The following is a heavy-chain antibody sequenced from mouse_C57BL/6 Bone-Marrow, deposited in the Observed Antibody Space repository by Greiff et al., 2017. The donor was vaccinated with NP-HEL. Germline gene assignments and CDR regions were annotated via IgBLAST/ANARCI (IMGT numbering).Heavy chain of an antibody. J-gene: IGHJ4*01. CDR2: ISSGGSYT. CDR3: AGRGSGYYAMDY. V-gene: IGHV5-6*01. Sequence: EVQRVESGGDLVKPGGSLKLSCAASGFTFSSYGMSWVRQTPDKRLEWVATISSGGSYTYYPDSVKGRFTISRDNAKNTLYLQMSSLKSEDTAMYYCAGRGSGYYAMDYWGTGTSVTVSS. D-gene: IGHD3-2*02. CDR1: GFTFSSYG.